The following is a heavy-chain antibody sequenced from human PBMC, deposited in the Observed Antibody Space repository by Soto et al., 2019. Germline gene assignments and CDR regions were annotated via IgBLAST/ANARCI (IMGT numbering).Heavy chain of an antibody. D-gene: IGHD1-7*01. J-gene: IGHJ6*02. V-gene: IGHV1-18*01. CDR2: VSGYKGNT. CDR1: GYTFTTSG. Sequence: QVQLVQSGGEVKKPGASVQVSCKASGYTFTTSGVSWVRQAPGQGLEWMGWVSGYKGNTKYEEKFHDRVTMTTDTSTSTAYLELRSLTSDDTAVYYCARAGELPYYYYGMDVWGQGTTVIVSS. CDR3: ARAGELPYYYYGMDV.